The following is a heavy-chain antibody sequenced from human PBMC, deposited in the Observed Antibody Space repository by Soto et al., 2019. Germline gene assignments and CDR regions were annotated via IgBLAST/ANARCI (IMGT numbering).Heavy chain of an antibody. V-gene: IGHV4-59*01. CDR2: IFYSGHF. D-gene: IGHD5-12*01. CDR1: GGSFGTYY. Sequence: SETLPLTCAVSGGSFGTYYWSWIRQPPGKGLEWIGYIFYSGHFKYNPSLKSRLTISVDTSKNHFSLNLSSVTAADTAVYYCARSTRGYSGYASHIDNWGQGTQVTVS. J-gene: IGHJ4*02. CDR3: ARSTRGYSGYASHIDN.